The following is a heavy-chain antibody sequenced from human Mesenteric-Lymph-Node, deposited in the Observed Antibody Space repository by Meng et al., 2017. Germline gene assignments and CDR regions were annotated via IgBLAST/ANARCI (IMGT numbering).Heavy chain of an antibody. D-gene: IGHD5-24*01. J-gene: IGHJ4*02. V-gene: IGHV3-33*01. CDR3: ARDMAYYFDY. CDR2: IWSAGSNK. CDR1: GFTFSTYA. Sequence: LSLTCAASGFTFSTYAMHWVRQAPGKGLEWVAVIWSAGSNKYYADSVKGRFTISRDDSTNTLYLQMNSLRAEDTSVYYCARDMAYYFDYWGQGTLVTVSS.